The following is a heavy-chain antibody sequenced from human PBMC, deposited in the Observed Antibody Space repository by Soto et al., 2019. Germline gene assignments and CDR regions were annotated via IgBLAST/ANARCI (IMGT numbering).Heavy chain of an antibody. Sequence: GGSLRLSCAASGFTFSSYWMHWVRQAPGKGLVWVSRINSDGSSTSYADSVKGRFTISRDNAKNTLYLQMNSLRAEDTAVYYCATLPTNDILTGYSYYGMDVWGQGTTVTVSS. CDR1: GFTFSSYW. CDR3: ATLPTNDILTGYSYYGMDV. V-gene: IGHV3-74*01. J-gene: IGHJ6*02. D-gene: IGHD3-9*01. CDR2: INSDGSST.